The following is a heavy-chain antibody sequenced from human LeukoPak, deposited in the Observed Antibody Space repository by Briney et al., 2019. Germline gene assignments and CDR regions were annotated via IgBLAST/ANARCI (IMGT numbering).Heavy chain of an antibody. D-gene: IGHD3-22*01. CDR3: ARRNYYDSSGYYYNYYYGMDV. V-gene: IGHV1-18*04. CDR1: GYTFTGYY. Sequence: ASVKVSCKASGYTFTGYYMHWVRQAPGQGLEWMGWISAYNGNTNYAQKLQGRVTMTTDTSTSTAYMELRSLRSDDTAVYYCARRNYYDSSGYYYNYYYGMDVWGQGTTVTVSS. CDR2: ISAYNGNT. J-gene: IGHJ6*02.